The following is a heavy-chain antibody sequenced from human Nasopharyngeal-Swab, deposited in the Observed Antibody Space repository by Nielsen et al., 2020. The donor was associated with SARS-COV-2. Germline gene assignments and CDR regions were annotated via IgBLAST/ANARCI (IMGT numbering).Heavy chain of an antibody. CDR2: IKQDGSEK. CDR1: GFTFRSYW. Sequence: GGSLSLSCAASGFTFRSYWMSWVRPAPGKGLEWVANIKQDGSEKYYVDSVKGRFTISRDNAKNSLYLQMNSLRAEDTAVYYCARDSDIPYSGYGMDVWGQGTTVTVSS. J-gene: IGHJ6*02. CDR3: ARDSDIPYSGYGMDV. V-gene: IGHV3-7*01. D-gene: IGHD6-13*01.